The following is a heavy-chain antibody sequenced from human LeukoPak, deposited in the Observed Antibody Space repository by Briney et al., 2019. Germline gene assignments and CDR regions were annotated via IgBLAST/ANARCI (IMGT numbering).Heavy chain of an antibody. V-gene: IGHV3-48*01. CDR2: ISSSSSTI. Sequence: GGSLRLSCAASGFTFSSYSMNWVRQAPGKGLEWVSYISSSSSTIHYADSVKGRFTISRDNAKNSLYLQMNSLRAEDTAVYYCARGPRDIVVVPAAIGWFDPWGQGTLVTVSS. J-gene: IGHJ5*02. D-gene: IGHD2-2*01. CDR1: GFTFSSYS. CDR3: ARGPRDIVVVPAAIGWFDP.